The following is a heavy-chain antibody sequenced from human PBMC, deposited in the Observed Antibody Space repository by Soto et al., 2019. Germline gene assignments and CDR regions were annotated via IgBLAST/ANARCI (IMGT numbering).Heavy chain of an antibody. D-gene: IGHD1-1*01. CDR2: ISGSGGST. J-gene: IGHJ6*02. Sequence: PGGSLRLSCAASGFTFSSYAMSWVRQAPGKGLEWVSAISGSGGSTYYADSVKGRFTISRDNSKNTLYLQMNSLRAEDTAVYYCASANDPYYYGMDVWGQGTTVTVSS. CDR3: ASANDPYYYGMDV. CDR1: GFTFSSYA. V-gene: IGHV3-23*01.